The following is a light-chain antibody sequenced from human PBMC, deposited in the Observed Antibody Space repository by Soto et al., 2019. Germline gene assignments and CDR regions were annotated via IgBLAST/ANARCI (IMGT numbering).Light chain of an antibody. Sequence: DVVMTQSPLSLPVTLGQSASISCTSSQSLVYADGNTYLNWLQQRPGQSPRRLIYKVFNRDSGVPDRFRGSASGSEFPLTLSRVEAEDIGVYSGMQTAHWAYTFGRGTKLVI. CDR3: MQTAHWAYT. CDR1: QSLVYADGNTY. CDR2: KVF. J-gene: IGKJ2*01. V-gene: IGKV2-30*01.